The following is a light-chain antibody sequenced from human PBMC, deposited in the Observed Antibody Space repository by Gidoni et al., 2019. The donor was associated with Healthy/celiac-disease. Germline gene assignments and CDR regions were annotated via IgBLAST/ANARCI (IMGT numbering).Light chain of an antibody. CDR2: QDN. CDR3: QAWDSRTV. Sequence: SYELTQPPSVSVSPGQTASITCSGDKLGDKYACWYQQKPGQSPVLVIYQDNKRPSGIPERFSGSNSGNTATLTISGTQAMDEADYYCQAWDSRTVFGGGTKLPVL. J-gene: IGLJ2*01. CDR1: KLGDKY. V-gene: IGLV3-1*01.